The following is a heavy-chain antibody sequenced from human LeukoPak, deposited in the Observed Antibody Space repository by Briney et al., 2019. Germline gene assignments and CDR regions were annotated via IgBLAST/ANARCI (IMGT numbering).Heavy chain of an antibody. J-gene: IGHJ5*02. CDR1: GFTFSSYE. D-gene: IGHD3-16*02. CDR2: IYSGGST. V-gene: IGHV3-66*01. Sequence: GGSLRLSCAASGFTFSSYEMNWVRQAPGKGLEWVSVIYSGGSTYYADSVKGRFTISRDNSKNTLYLQMNSLRAEDTAVYYCAKCIMITFGGVIVSNWFDPWGQGTLVTVSS. CDR3: AKCIMITFGGVIVSNWFDP.